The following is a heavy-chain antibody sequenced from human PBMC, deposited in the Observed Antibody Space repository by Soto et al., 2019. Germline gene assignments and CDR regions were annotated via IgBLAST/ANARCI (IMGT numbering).Heavy chain of an antibody. CDR2: FNPNSGGT. V-gene: IGHV1-2*04. Sequence: ASVKVSCKASGDTFNFYTINWVRQAPGLGLEWMGRFNPNSGGTNYAQKFQGWVTMTRDTSISTAYMELSRLRSDDTAVYYCARDRANLNHYDSSGYYNWFDPWGQGTLVTVSS. CDR1: GDTFNFYT. CDR3: ARDRANLNHYDSSGYYNWFDP. J-gene: IGHJ5*02. D-gene: IGHD3-22*01.